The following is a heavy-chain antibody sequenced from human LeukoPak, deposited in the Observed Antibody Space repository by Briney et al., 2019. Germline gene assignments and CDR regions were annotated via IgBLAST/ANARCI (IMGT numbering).Heavy chain of an antibody. CDR1: GFNVSSNY. CDR3: ARAAGGSYQSFDY. V-gene: IGHV3-66*01. D-gene: IGHD1-26*01. Sequence: PGGSLRLSCAASGFNVSSNYVTWVRQAPGRGLEWVSIIYLGGSTFYKDSVKGRFTISRDNSKNTLYLQMNSLRGEDTAVYYCARAAGGSYQSFDYWGQGTLVTVSS. CDR2: IYLGGST. J-gene: IGHJ4*02.